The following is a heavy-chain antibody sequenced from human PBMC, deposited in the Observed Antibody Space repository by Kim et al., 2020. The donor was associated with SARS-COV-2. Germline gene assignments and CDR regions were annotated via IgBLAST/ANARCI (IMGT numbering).Heavy chain of an antibody. Sequence: SYSPSFQGQVTISADKSISTAYLQWSSLKASDTAMYYCARHDSSGYYYYWGQGTLVTVSS. V-gene: IGHV5-51*01. D-gene: IGHD3-22*01. J-gene: IGHJ4*02. CDR3: ARHDSSGYYYY.